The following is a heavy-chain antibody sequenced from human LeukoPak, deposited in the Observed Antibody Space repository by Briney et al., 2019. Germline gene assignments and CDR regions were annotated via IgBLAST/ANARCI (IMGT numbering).Heavy chain of an antibody. CDR2: INHSGST. V-gene: IGHV4-34*01. J-gene: IGHJ4*02. D-gene: IGHD1-26*01. Sequence: SETLSLTCTVSGGSISSYYWSWIRQPPGKGLEWIGEINHSGSTNYNPSPKSRVTISVDTSKNQFSLKLSSVTAADTAVYYCARVFKVVGDTISFDYWGQGTLVTVSS. CDR1: GGSISSYY. CDR3: ARVFKVVGDTISFDY.